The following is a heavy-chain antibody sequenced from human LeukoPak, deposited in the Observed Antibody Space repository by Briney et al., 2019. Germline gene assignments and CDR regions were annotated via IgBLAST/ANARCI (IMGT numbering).Heavy chain of an antibody. D-gene: IGHD2-15*01. J-gene: IGHJ4*02. CDR1: GYTFTSYG. Sequence: ASVTVSCKASGYTFTSYGFSWVRQAPGQGLEWLGWISAYNGHTNYAQQLQGRVTMTTDTSTSTAYIELRSLRSDDTAVYYCARDYCSGGSCYFDYWGQGTLVTVSS. CDR3: ARDYCSGGSCYFDY. V-gene: IGHV1-18*01. CDR2: ISAYNGHT.